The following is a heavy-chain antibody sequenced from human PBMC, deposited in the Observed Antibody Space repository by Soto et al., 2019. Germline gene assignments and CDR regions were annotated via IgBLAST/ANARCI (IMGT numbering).Heavy chain of an antibody. J-gene: IGHJ4*02. CDR1: GGSISSGGYY. CDR2: IYYSGST. Sequence: SETLSLTCTVSGGSISSGGYYWSWIRQHPGKGLEWIGYIYYSGSTYYNPSLKSRVTISVDTSKNQFSLKLSSVTAADTAVYYCASANCSSTSRFFDYWGQGTLVTVSS. CDR3: ASANCSSTSRFFDY. V-gene: IGHV4-31*03. D-gene: IGHD2-2*01.